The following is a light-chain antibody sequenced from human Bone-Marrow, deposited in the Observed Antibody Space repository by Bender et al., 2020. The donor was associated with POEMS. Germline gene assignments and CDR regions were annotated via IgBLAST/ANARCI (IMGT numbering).Light chain of an antibody. CDR3: QEWDSNTAPV. V-gene: IGLV3-1*01. CDR1: KLGDKY. Sequence: SYELTQPPSVSVSPGQTASITCSGDKLGDKYACWYQQKPGQSPVLVIYQDSKRPSGIPERFSGSNSGNTATLTISGTQAMDEADYYCQEWDSNTAPVFGGGTKLTVL. CDR2: QDS. J-gene: IGLJ2*01.